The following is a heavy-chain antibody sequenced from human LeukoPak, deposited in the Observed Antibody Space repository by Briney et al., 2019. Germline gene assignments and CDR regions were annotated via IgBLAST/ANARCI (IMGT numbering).Heavy chain of an antibody. D-gene: IGHD1-26*01. Sequence: PGGSLRLSCAASEFSVGSNYMTWVRQAPGKGLEWVSLIYSGGSTYYADSVKGRFTISRDNSKNTLYLQMNSLRAEDTAVYYCASALRIYYYFDYWGQGTLVTVSS. CDR1: EFSVGSNY. CDR3: ASALRIYYYFDY. V-gene: IGHV3-53*01. J-gene: IGHJ4*02. CDR2: IYSGGST.